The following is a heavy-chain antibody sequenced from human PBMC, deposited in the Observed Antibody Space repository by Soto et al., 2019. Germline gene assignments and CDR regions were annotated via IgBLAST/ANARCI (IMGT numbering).Heavy chain of an antibody. D-gene: IGHD4-17*01. CDR1: GYTFPSYW. CDR3: SRRGDYGHYWFDP. J-gene: IGHJ5*02. CDR2: IYPGDSDA. V-gene: IGHV5-51*01. Sequence: SGESLKISCKGSGYTFPSYWIGWVRQMPGKGLEWMGIIYPGDSDARYSPSFQGQVTISADKSISTAYLQWSGLKASDTAMYYCSRRGDYGHYWFDPWGQGSLVPGSS.